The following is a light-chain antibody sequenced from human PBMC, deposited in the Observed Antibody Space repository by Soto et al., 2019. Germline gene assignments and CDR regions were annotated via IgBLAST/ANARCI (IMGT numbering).Light chain of an antibody. CDR1: QSVSSNY. CDR2: GAS. CDR3: QQYGSSPRT. J-gene: IGKJ1*01. V-gene: IGKV3-20*01. Sequence: EIVLTQSPGTLSLSPGERATLSCRASQSVSSNYLAWYQQKPGQSPKLLIYGASSGATGMPDRFSGSGSGTDFTLTISGLEPEDFAVYYCQQYGSSPRTFGQGTKVDIK.